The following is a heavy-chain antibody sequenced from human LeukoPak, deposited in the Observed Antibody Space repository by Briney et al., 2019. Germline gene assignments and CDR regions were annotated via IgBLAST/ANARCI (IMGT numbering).Heavy chain of an antibody. Sequence: PGGSLRLSCAASGFTFSSYEMNWVRQAPGKGLEWVSYISSSGSTIYYADSVKGRFTISRDNAKNSLYLQMNSLRAEDTAVYYCAREYCSGGSCYMRENYFDYWGQGTLVTVSS. CDR1: GFTFSSYE. CDR2: ISSSGSTI. J-gene: IGHJ4*02. V-gene: IGHV3-48*03. D-gene: IGHD2-15*01. CDR3: AREYCSGGSCYMRENYFDY.